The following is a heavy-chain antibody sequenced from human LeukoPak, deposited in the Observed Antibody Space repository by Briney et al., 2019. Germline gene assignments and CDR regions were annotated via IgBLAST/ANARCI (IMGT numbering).Heavy chain of an antibody. V-gene: IGHV3-66*01. CDR2: IYSGGST. D-gene: IGHD6-19*01. J-gene: IGHJ4*02. CDR3: ARGMRYSSGWYYFDY. CDR1: GFTVSSNY. Sequence: PGGSLRLSRAASGFTVSSNYMSWVRRAPGRGLEGVSVIYSGGSTYYADSVKGRFTISRDNSKNTLYLQTNSLRAEDTAVYSCARGMRYSSGWYYFDYWAQGTLDTVSS.